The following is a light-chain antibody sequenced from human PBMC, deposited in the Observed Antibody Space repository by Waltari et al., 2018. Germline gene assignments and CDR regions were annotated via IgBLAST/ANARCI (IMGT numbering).Light chain of an antibody. V-gene: IGKV3-20*01. CDR1: QSVWRT. J-gene: IGKJ1*01. Sequence: EIVLTQSPCTLSLSPGERATLYCRASQSVWRTLAWYQQKPGQAPRLLIYDASSRATGVPDRFSGSGSGTDFSLTISRLEPEEFAVYYCQKYGTLPATFGQGTTVEIK. CDR3: QKYGTLPAT. CDR2: DAS.